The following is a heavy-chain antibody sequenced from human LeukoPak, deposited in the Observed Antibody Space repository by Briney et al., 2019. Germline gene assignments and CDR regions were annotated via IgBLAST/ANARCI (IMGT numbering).Heavy chain of an antibody. J-gene: IGHJ4*02. V-gene: IGHV3-11*01. Sequence: GGSLRLSCAASGFTFSDHYMTWIHQAPGRGLEWVSCISSSGSSIYYADSVKGRFTISRDNAENSLYLQMNSLRADDTAVYYCARMAAYCTSSSCYEWYYFDYWGQGTLVTVSS. D-gene: IGHD2-2*01. CDR2: ISSSGSSI. CDR1: GFTFSDHY. CDR3: ARMAAYCTSSSCYEWYYFDY.